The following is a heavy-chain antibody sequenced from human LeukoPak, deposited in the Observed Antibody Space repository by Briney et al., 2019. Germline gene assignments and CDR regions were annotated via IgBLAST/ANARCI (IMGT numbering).Heavy chain of an antibody. Sequence: PGGSLRLSCAASGFTFSSYGMHWVHQAPGKGLEWVAVISYDGSNKYYADSVKGRFTISRDNSKNTLYLQMNSLRAEDTAVYYCAKERETGVNWFDPWGQGTLVTVSS. CDR1: GFTFSSYG. D-gene: IGHD7-27*01. V-gene: IGHV3-30*18. J-gene: IGHJ5*02. CDR3: AKERETGVNWFDP. CDR2: ISYDGSNK.